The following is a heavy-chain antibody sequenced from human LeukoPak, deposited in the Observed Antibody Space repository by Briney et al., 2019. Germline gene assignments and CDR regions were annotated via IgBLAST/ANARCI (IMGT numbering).Heavy chain of an antibody. V-gene: IGHV4-59*01. CDR2: IYYSGST. Sequence: SETLSLTCTVFGCSISFYYWSWIRQPPGKGLEWIGYIYYSGSTNYNPSLKSRVTISVDTSKNQFSLKLSSVTAADTAVYYCARDAVGGPYNWFDPWGQGTLVTVSS. D-gene: IGHD2-15*01. J-gene: IGHJ5*02. CDR1: GCSISFYY. CDR3: ARDAVGGPYNWFDP.